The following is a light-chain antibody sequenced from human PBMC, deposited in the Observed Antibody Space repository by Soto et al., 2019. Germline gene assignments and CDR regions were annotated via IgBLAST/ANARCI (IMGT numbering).Light chain of an antibody. CDR2: DVT. Sequence: QSALTQPRSVSGSPGQSVTISCTGTSSDVGGYNFVSWYQQHPGKAPKFMIYDVTKRPSGVPDRFSGSKSGNTASLTISGLQAEDEADYYCCSYVGSYTSYVFGIGTKLTVL. CDR1: SSDVGGYNF. V-gene: IGLV2-11*01. CDR3: CSYVGSYTSYV. J-gene: IGLJ1*01.